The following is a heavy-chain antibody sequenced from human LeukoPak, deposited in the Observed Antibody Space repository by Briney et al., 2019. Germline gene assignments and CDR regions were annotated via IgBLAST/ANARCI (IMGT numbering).Heavy chain of an antibody. CDR1: GYTFTSYY. V-gene: IGHV1-46*01. D-gene: IGHD2-15*01. CDR2: INPSGGST. CDR3: ARDIGDVEGYCSGGSCYAARD. Sequence: ASVKVSCKASGYTFTSYYMRWVRQAPGQRLEWMGIINPSGGSTSYAQKFQGRVTMTRDTSTSTVYMELSSLRSEDTAVYYCARDIGDVEGYCSGGSCYAARDWGQGTLVTVSS. J-gene: IGHJ4*02.